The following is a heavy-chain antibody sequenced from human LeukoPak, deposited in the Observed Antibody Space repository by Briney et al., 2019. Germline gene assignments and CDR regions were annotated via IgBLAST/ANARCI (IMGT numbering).Heavy chain of an antibody. Sequence: SETLSLTCTVSGGSISSSSYYWGWIRQPPGKGLEWIGSIYYSGSTYYNPSLKSRVTISVDTSKNQFSLKLSSVTAADTAVYYCARRYCSSTSCYGDAFDIWGQGTMVTVSS. CDR2: IYYSGST. J-gene: IGHJ3*02. CDR1: GGSISSSSYY. D-gene: IGHD2-2*01. V-gene: IGHV4-39*01. CDR3: ARRYCSSTSCYGDAFDI.